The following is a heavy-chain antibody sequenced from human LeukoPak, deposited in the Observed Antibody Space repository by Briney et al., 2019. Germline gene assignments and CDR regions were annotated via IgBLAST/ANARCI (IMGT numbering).Heavy chain of an antibody. CDR1: GYTFTSYY. CDR2: INPSGGST. Sequence: ASVKVSCKASGYTFTSYYMHWVRQAPGQGLEWMGIINPSGGSTSYAQKFQGRVTMTRDTSTSTVYMELSSLRSEDTAVYYCARDRGNYYGSGRPTHAFDIWGQGTMVTVSS. J-gene: IGHJ3*02. CDR3: ARDRGNYYGSGRPTHAFDI. D-gene: IGHD3-10*01. V-gene: IGHV1-46*01.